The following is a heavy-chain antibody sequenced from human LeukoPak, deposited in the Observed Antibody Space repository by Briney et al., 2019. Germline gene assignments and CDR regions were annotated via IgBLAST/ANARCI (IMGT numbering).Heavy chain of an antibody. Sequence: ASVKVSCKASGYTFTSYAMNWVRQAPGQGLEWMGWINTNTGNPTYAQGFTGRFVFSLDTSVSTAYLQISSLKAEDTAVYYCARVDTLMVPGGYYYYYYGMDVWGQGTTVTVSS. CDR1: GYTFTSYA. J-gene: IGHJ6*02. CDR2: INTNTGNP. CDR3: ARVDTLMVPGGYYYYYYGMDV. V-gene: IGHV7-4-1*02. D-gene: IGHD5-18*01.